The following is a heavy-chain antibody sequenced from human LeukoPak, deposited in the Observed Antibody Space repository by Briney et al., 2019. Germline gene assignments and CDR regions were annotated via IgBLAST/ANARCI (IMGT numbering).Heavy chain of an antibody. J-gene: IGHJ4*02. V-gene: IGHV3-30*18. D-gene: IGHD3-16*02. Sequence: GGSLRLSCAASGFTFSSYEMNWVRQAPGKGLEWVAVISYDGSNKYYADSVKGRFTISRDNSKNTLYLQMNSLRAEDTAVYYCAKDFDYDYVWGSYRYGPHGYWGQGTLVTVSS. CDR2: ISYDGSNK. CDR1: GFTFSSYE. CDR3: AKDFDYDYVWGSYRYGPHGY.